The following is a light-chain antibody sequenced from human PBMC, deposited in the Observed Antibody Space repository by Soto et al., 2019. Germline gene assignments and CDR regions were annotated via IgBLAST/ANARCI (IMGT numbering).Light chain of an antibody. Sequence: QSALTQPRSVSGSPGQSVTISCTGTSSDVGGYNYVSWYQQHPGKAPKLMIYDVSKRPSGVPDRFSGSKSGNMASLTISGLQAEDEADYYCCSYAGSRVVFGGGTKLTVL. CDR3: CSYAGSRVV. CDR1: SSDVGGYNY. CDR2: DVS. V-gene: IGLV2-11*01. J-gene: IGLJ2*01.